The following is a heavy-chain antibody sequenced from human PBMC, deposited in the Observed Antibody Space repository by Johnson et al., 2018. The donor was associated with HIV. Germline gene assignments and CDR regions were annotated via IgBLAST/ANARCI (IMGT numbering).Heavy chain of an antibody. V-gene: IGHV3-23*04. Sequence: VKLVESGGGLVQPGGSLRLSCAASGFTFSTYAMAWVRQAPGKGLEWVSTIIGSGDSTSYADSVWGRFTISRDNSKNTLYLQMNSLRAEDTAVYYCAKTPRGHAFDIWGQGTMVTVSS. CDR1: GFTFSTYA. D-gene: IGHD2-15*01. CDR3: AKTPRGHAFDI. CDR2: IIGSGDST. J-gene: IGHJ3*02.